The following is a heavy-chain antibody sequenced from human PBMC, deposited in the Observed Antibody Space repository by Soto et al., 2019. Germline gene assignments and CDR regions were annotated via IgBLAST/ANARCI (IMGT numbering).Heavy chain of an antibody. CDR1: GYTFTSYG. V-gene: IGHV1-18*01. J-gene: IGHJ4*02. CDR3: ARGWELLRPHYYFDY. Sequence: AASVKVSYKASGYTFTSYGISWVRQAPGQGLEWMGWISAYNGNTNYAQKLQGRVTMTTDTSTSTAYMELRSLRSDDTAVYYCARGWELLRPHYYFDYWGQGTLVTVSS. CDR2: ISAYNGNT. D-gene: IGHD1-26*01.